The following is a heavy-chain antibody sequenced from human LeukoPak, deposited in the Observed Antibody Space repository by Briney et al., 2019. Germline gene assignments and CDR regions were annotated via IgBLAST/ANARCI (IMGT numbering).Heavy chain of an antibody. V-gene: IGHV3-30*02. J-gene: IGHJ6*03. Sequence: GGSLRLSCAASGFTFSSYGMHWVRQAPGKGLEWVAFIRYDGSNKYYADSVKGRFTISRDNSKNTLYLQMNSLRAEDTAVYYCARDSQYQLLYDYYYMDVWGKGTTVTVSS. D-gene: IGHD2-2*01. CDR2: IRYDGSNK. CDR3: ARDSQYQLLYDYYYMDV. CDR1: GFTFSSYG.